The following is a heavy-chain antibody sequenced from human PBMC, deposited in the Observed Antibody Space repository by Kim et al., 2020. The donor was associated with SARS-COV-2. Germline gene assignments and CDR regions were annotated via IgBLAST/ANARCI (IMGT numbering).Heavy chain of an antibody. J-gene: IGHJ4*02. Sequence: GGSLRLSCAASGFTFSNYGMHWVRQARGKGLEWVAVISYDGNNKYYVDSVKGRFTISRDNSKNTLYLQMNSLRAEDTAVYFCARGYYYGSGSYLEYWGQG. CDR3: ARGYYYGSGSYLEY. V-gene: IGHV3-33*05. D-gene: IGHD3-10*01. CDR2: ISYDGNNK. CDR1: GFTFSNYG.